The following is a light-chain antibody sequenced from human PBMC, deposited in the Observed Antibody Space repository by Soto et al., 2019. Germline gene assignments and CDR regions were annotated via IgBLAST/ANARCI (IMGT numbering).Light chain of an antibody. CDR2: GAS. Sequence: EIVLTQSPGTLSLSPGERATLSCRASPSVSSSYLAWYQQKPGQAPRLLIYGASSRATGIPDRFSGSGSGTDFTLTISRLEPEDFAVYYCQQYGSSLFTFGPGTKVDI. CDR1: PSVSSSY. V-gene: IGKV3-20*01. J-gene: IGKJ3*01. CDR3: QQYGSSLFT.